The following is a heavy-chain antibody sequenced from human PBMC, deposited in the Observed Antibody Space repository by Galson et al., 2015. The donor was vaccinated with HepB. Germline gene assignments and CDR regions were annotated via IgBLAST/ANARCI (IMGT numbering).Heavy chain of an antibody. CDR1: GYTFTTYY. CDR3: ARDVAEGSQQYPVIVPPASDY. Sequence: SVKVSCKASGYTFTTYYIHWVRQAPGQGFEWMGIINPSGGRTTYAQKFQGRLSMTTDTSTNTIYMELSSLRSEDTAIYFCARDVAEGSQQYPVIVPPASDYWGQGTLVTVSS. J-gene: IGHJ4*02. V-gene: IGHV1-46*01. D-gene: IGHD2/OR15-2a*01. CDR2: INPSGGRT.